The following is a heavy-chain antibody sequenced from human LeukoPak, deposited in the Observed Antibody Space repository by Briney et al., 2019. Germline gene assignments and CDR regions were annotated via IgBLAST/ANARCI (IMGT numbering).Heavy chain of an antibody. CDR2: INHSGST. CDR1: GGSFSGYY. J-gene: IGHJ4*02. D-gene: IGHD3-16*02. CDR3: ARAYYVWGSYRSRPFDY. V-gene: IGHV4-34*01. Sequence: SETLSLTCAVYGGSFSGYYWSWIRQPPGKGLEWIGEINHSGSTNYNLSLKSRVTISVDTSKNQFSLKLSSVTAADTAVYYCARAYYVWGSYRSRPFDYWGQGTLVTVSS.